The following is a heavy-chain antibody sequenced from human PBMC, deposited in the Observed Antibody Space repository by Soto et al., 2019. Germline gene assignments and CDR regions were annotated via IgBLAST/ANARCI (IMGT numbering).Heavy chain of an antibody. J-gene: IGHJ4*02. CDR1: GFTFSSYA. Sequence: GGSLRLSCAASGFTFSSYAMSWVRQAPGKGLEWVSAISGSGGSTYYADSVKGRFTISRDNSKNTLYLQMNSLRAEDTAVYYCAKREVDGRSSGRELWGQGTLVTVSS. V-gene: IGHV3-23*01. D-gene: IGHD6-19*01. CDR2: ISGSGGST. CDR3: AKREVDGRSSGREL.